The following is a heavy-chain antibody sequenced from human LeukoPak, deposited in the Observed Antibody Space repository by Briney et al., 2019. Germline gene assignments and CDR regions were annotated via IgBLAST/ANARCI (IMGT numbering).Heavy chain of an antibody. CDR3: ARRAIPAEGAFDP. CDR2: ISYSGSP. D-gene: IGHD6-13*01. CDR1: GGSISTSNYY. J-gene: IGHJ5*02. V-gene: IGHV4-39*01. Sequence: SGTLSLTCSVSGGSISTSNYYWNWIRQPPGKGLEWIGRISYSGSPYYTPSLRSRITISVDTSKNQFSLELRSLIAADTAVYYCARRAIPAEGAFDPWGQGALVTVSS.